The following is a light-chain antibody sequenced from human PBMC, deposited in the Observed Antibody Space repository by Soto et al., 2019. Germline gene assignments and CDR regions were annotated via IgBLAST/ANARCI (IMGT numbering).Light chain of an antibody. V-gene: IGKV3D-20*02. CDR1: QSVSNNY. J-gene: IGKJ5*01. Sequence: EIVLTQSPGTLSLYPEERATLSCRASQSVSNNYLAWYQQKPGQAPRLLIYGASNRATGIPDRFSGSGSGTDFSLTISSLEPEDVAVYYCQQRSQWPPMTFGQGTRLEF. CDR2: GAS. CDR3: QQRSQWPPMT.